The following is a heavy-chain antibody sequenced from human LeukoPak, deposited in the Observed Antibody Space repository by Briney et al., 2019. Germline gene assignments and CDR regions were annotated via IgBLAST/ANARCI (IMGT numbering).Heavy chain of an antibody. J-gene: IGHJ4*02. V-gene: IGHV3-48*03. D-gene: IGHD2-2*01. Sequence: GGSLRLSCAASGFTFSRYEMNWVRQAPGKGLEWVSYISGSGSTIYYGDSVKGRFTISRDNAKNSLYLQMNSLRAEDTAVYYCAKGVVPAALYGNYFDYWGQGTLVTVSS. CDR3: AKGVVPAALYGNYFDY. CDR1: GFTFSRYE. CDR2: ISGSGSTI.